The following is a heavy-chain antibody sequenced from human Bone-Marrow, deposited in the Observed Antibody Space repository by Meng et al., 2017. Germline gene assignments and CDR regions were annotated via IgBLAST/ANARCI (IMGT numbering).Heavy chain of an antibody. CDR2: ISGSGGST. CDR1: GFTFSSYW. CDR3: AKILRAAAGTFDY. Sequence: GESLKISCAASGFTFSSYWMSWVRQAPGKGLEWVSAISGSGGSTYYADSVKGRFTISRDNSKNTLYLQMNSLRAEDTAVYYCAKILRAAAGTFDYWGQGTLVTVAS. J-gene: IGHJ4*02. V-gene: IGHV3-23*01. D-gene: IGHD6-13*01.